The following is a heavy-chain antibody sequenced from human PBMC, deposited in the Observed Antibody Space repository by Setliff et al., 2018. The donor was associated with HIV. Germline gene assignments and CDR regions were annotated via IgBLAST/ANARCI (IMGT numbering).Heavy chain of an antibody. V-gene: IGHV4-4*07. CDR3: AREDYYYYGMDV. Sequence: PSETLSLTCTVSGGSMSRFYWTWIRQPAGKGLEWIGRIYTSGSTNYNPSLKSRVTISVDTSKNQFSLKLSSVTAADTAVYYCAREDYYYYGMDVWGQGTTVTVS. CDR1: GGSMSRFY. CDR2: IYTSGST. J-gene: IGHJ6*02.